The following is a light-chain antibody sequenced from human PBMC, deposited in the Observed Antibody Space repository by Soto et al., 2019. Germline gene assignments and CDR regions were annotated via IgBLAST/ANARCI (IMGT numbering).Light chain of an antibody. CDR3: QQYDTSYT. Sequence: EIVLTQFPGTLSLSPGERATLSCRASETIGYKYLAWYQQKPGLAPTLLMYDASTRGPGITDRFSGSGSGKDFTLTISRLEPGDFVVYYCQQYDTSYTFGPGTKLEI. J-gene: IGKJ2*01. CDR2: DAS. CDR1: ETIGYKY. V-gene: IGKV3-20*01.